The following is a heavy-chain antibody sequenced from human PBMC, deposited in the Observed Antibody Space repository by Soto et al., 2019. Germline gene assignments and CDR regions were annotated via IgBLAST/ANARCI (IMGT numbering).Heavy chain of an antibody. Sequence: QVQLVQSGAEVKKPGASVKVSCKASGYTFTSYDINWVRQATGQGLEWMGWMNPNSGNTGYAQKFQGRVTMTRNTSISTAYMELSSLRSEDTAVYYCARMEQRRNTGYYYYYGMDVWGQGTTVTVSS. CDR3: ARMEQRRNTGYYYYYGMDV. V-gene: IGHV1-8*01. J-gene: IGHJ6*02. CDR1: GYTFTSYD. D-gene: IGHD6-25*01. CDR2: MNPNSGNT.